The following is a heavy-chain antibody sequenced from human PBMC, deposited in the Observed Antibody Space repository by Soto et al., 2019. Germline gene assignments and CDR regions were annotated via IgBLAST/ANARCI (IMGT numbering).Heavy chain of an antibody. CDR1: GGSISSGGYY. V-gene: IGHV4-31*03. Sequence: SETLSLTCTFSGGSISSGGYYLSWIRQHPGKGLEWIGYIYYTGSTNYNPSLKSRVTISVDTSKNQFSLRLSSVTAADTAVYYCARGYGRNFDYWGQGTLVTVS. CDR2: IYYTGST. D-gene: IGHD5-18*01. CDR3: ARGYGRNFDY. J-gene: IGHJ4*02.